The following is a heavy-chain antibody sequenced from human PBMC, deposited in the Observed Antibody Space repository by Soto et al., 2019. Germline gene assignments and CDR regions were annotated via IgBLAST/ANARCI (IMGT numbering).Heavy chain of an antibody. V-gene: IGHV4-59*01. Sequence: PSETLSLTCTLSGGSISTYYWNWIRQPPGKGLEWIGYIYYLGRTNYNPSLRGRVTMSIDTSKNQFSLRLSSVTAADTAVYYCARDAHPFGWFDPWGQGSLVTVSS. CDR2: IYYLGRT. CDR3: ARDAHPFGWFDP. J-gene: IGHJ5*02. CDR1: GGSISTYY. D-gene: IGHD3-10*01.